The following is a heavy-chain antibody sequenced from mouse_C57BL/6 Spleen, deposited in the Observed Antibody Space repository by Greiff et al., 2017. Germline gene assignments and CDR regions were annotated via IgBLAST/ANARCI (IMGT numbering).Heavy chain of an antibody. CDR1: GYAFSSSW. V-gene: IGHV1-82*01. Sequence: QVQLKESGPELVKPGASVKITCKASGYAFSSSWMNWVKQRPGKGLEWIGRIYPGDGDTNYNGKFKGKATLTADKSSSTAYMQLSSLTSEDSAVYFCARSGSEGAYWGQGTSVTVSS. D-gene: IGHD1-1*01. J-gene: IGHJ4*01. CDR3: ARSGSEGAY. CDR2: IYPGDGDT.